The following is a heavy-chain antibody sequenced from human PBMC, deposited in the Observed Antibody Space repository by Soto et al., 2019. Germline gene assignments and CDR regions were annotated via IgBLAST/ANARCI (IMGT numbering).Heavy chain of an antibody. CDR3: ARGAVVPAAIYYYYMDV. Sequence: GSLRLSCAASGLTVSTNYMICVRQAPGKGLEWVSVIYTAGDTYYADSVKGRFTTSRDNSKNTLYLQMNNLRAEDTAVYYCARGAVVPAAIYYYYMDVWGIGTTVTVSS. J-gene: IGHJ6*03. D-gene: IGHD2-2*01. CDR1: GLTVSTNY. CDR2: IYTAGDT. V-gene: IGHV3-66*01.